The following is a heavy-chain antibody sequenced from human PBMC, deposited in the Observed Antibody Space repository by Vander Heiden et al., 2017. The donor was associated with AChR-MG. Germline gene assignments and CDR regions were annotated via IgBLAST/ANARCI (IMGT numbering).Heavy chain of an antibody. J-gene: IGHJ3*01. D-gene: IGHD2-8*02. V-gene: IGHV3-30-3*01. Sequence: EEVVESGGGVVQPGGSLRLSCAASGFIFNDFSDYAMHWVRQAPGKGLEWLSMISSDGNNNYDSGSVTGRFTISRDNSRNTLYLQMNSLTIEDTGIYYCARESPTLAGSWWTRFAYDLWGQGTMVTGSS. CDR2: ISSDGNNN. CDR1: GFIFNDFSDYA. CDR3: ARESPTLAGSWWTRFAYDL.